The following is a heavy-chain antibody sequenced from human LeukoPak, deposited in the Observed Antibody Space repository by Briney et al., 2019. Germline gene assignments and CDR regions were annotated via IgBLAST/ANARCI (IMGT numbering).Heavy chain of an antibody. J-gene: IGHJ5*02. CDR3: ARLTVPLRFDP. V-gene: IGHV4-59*01. Sequence: SETLSLTCTVSGGSISSFYWNWIRLPPGKGLELIGYIYYSGSTNYNPSLKSRVTISVDTSKNQFSLKLNSVSAADTAVYYCARLTVPLRFDPWGQGTLVTVSS. CDR2: IYYSGST. D-gene: IGHD2-2*01. CDR1: GGSISSFY.